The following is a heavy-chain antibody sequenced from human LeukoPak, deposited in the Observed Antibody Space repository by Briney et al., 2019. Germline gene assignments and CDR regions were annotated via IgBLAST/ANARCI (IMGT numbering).Heavy chain of an antibody. CDR1: GGSISSYY. CDR2: INHSGST. CDR3: ARVVVVAATGYYYYMDV. V-gene: IGHV4-34*01. J-gene: IGHJ6*03. Sequence: SETLSLTCTVSGGSISSYYWSWIRQPPGKGLEWIGEINHSGSTNYNPSLKSRVTISVDTSKNQFSLKLSSVTAADTAVYYCARVVVVAATGYYYYMDVWGKGTTVTVSS. D-gene: IGHD2-15*01.